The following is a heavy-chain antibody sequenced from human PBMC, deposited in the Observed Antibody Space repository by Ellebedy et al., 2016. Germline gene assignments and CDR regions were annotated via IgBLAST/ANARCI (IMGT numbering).Heavy chain of an antibody. CDR1: GGSVSSDY. V-gene: IGHV4-59*02. J-gene: IGHJ3*01. Sequence: SETLSLTCNISGGSVSSDYWNWIRRPPGEGLEWIGYVFHTGTSYYNPSLKSRVTMSVDTSKSQFSLRLTSVNDADTAVYYCAKWNGDWHAFDVWGQGKMVTVSS. CDR3: AKWNGDWHAFDV. CDR2: VFHTGTS. D-gene: IGHD1-1*01.